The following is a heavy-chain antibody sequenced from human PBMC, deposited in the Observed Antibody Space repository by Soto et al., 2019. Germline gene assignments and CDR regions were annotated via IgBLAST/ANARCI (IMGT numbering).Heavy chain of an antibody. J-gene: IGHJ4*02. CDR2: ISGSGSNT. CDR3: ARDRATFDY. Sequence: PGGSLRLSCAASGFTFTSYAMSWVRLTPGKGLEWDSAISGSGSNTFYADSVRGRFTISRDNSKNTVFLQMNNLRAEDTAVYFCARDRATFDYWGQGTRVTVSS. D-gene: IGHD1-26*01. V-gene: IGHV3-23*01. CDR1: GFTFTSYA.